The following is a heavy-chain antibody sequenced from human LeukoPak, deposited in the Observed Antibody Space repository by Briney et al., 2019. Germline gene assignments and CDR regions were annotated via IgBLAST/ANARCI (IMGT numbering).Heavy chain of an antibody. CDR2: INHSGST. D-gene: IGHD1-7*01. J-gene: IGHJ5*02. Sequence: TTSETLSLTCAVYGGSFSGYYWSWIRQPPGKGLEWIGEINHSGSTNYNPSLKSRVTISVDTSKNQFSLKLSSVTAADTAVYYCAREWSGYNWNYEGNWFDPWGQGTLVTVSS. CDR1: GGSFSGYY. CDR3: AREWSGYNWNYEGNWFDP. V-gene: IGHV4-34*01.